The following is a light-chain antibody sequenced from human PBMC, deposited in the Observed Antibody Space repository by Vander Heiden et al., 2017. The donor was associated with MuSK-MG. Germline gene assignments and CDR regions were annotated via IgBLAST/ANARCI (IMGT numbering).Light chain of an antibody. Sequence: EIVLTQSPGTLSLSPGERATLSCRASQSVSSSYLAWYQPKPGQAPRLLIDGASSRATGIPDRFSGSRSGADFTLTISRLEPEDFAVYYCQQYGSSPATFGHGAKVEIK. CDR2: GAS. V-gene: IGKV3-20*01. CDR3: QQYGSSPAT. J-gene: IGKJ1*01. CDR1: QSVSSSY.